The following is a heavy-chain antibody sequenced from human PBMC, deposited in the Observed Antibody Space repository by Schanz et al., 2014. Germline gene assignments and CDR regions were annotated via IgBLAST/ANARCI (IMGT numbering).Heavy chain of an antibody. V-gene: IGHV3-30*04. CDR1: GFSFSGFA. CDR2: VSHDGFTK. Sequence: QVQLEESGGGVVQPGGSLRLSCVASGFSFSGFAVHWVRQAPGKGLEWVSIVSHDGFTKHYADSVRGRFTLSRDNSKNTVYLQMNSLRVEDTAVYYCAKGGSSLDDWGQGTLVTVSS. J-gene: IGHJ4*02. CDR3: AKGGSSLDD. D-gene: IGHD3-16*01.